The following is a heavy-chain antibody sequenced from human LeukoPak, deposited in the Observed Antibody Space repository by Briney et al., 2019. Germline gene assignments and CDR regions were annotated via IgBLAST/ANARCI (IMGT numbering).Heavy chain of an antibody. J-gene: IGHJ4*02. CDR3: ARDSTYYYASGSSGPHYFDF. Sequence: SVKVSCKASGGTFSSYAISWVRQAPGQGLEWMGGIIPIFGTANYAQKFQGRVTITTDESTSTAYMELSSLRSEDTAVYYCARDSTYYYASGSSGPHYFDFWGLGTLVTVSS. CDR2: IIPIFGTA. CDR1: GGTFSSYA. D-gene: IGHD3-10*01. V-gene: IGHV1-69*05.